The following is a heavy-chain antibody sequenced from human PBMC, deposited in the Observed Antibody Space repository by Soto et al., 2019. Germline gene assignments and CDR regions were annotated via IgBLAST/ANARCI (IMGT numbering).Heavy chain of an antibody. CDR2: ISYSGST. CDR3: SRQCRGVTCNWFVP. CDR1: SGSISSTIYS. Sequence: QLQLQESGPGLVKPSETLSLTCTVSSGSISSTIYSWDWIRQPPGKGLEWIGSISYSGSTYYNPSLKSRVTISVDTSKNQCSLTLTSVTAADTAVYYCSRQCRGVTCNWFVPLGQGTLVTVSS. J-gene: IGHJ5*02. V-gene: IGHV4-39*01. D-gene: IGHD2-15*01.